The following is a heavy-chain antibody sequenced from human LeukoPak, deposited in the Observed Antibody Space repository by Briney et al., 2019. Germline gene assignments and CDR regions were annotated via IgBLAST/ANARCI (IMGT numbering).Heavy chain of an antibody. CDR3: ATYCGGDCYPGWTRGAFDI. J-gene: IGHJ3*02. CDR2: INPSGGST. Sequence: GASVKVSCKASGYTFTSYYMHWVRQAPGQGLEWMGIINPSGGSTSYAQKFQGRVTMTRDTSTSTVYMELSSLRSEDTAVYYCATYCGGDCYPGWTRGAFDIWGQGTMVTVSS. V-gene: IGHV1-46*01. CDR1: GYTFTSYY. D-gene: IGHD2-21*01.